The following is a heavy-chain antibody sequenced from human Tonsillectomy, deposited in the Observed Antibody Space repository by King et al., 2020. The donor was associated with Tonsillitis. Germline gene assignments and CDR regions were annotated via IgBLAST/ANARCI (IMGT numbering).Heavy chain of an antibody. Sequence: QLVQSGGGLVQPGRSLRLSCTASGFTFGEYAMSWFRQAPGKGLEWVGVIRSKAYGGTTDYAAFVKGRFTISRDDSKSIAYLQMNSLKTEDTAVYYCTTRGEVVIVAMADYWGQGTLVTVSS. D-gene: IGHD5-12*01. CDR2: IRSKAYGGTT. CDR3: TTRGEVVIVAMADY. V-gene: IGHV3-49*03. J-gene: IGHJ4*02. CDR1: GFTFGEYA.